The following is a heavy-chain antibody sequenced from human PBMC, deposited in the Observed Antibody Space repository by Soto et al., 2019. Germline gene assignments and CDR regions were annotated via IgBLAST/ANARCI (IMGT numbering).Heavy chain of an antibody. J-gene: IGHJ6*02. D-gene: IGHD3-22*01. Sequence: GGSLRLSCAASGFTFSSYAMSWVRQAPGKGLEWVSAISGSGGSTYYADSVKGRFTISRDNSKNTLYLQMNSLRAEDTAVYYCAIWRPVVITDYYYGMDVWGQGTTVTVSS. V-gene: IGHV3-23*01. CDR3: AIWRPVVITDYYYGMDV. CDR1: GFTFSSYA. CDR2: ISGSGGST.